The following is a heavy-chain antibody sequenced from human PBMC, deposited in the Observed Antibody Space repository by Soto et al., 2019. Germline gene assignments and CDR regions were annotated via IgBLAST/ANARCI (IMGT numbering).Heavy chain of an antibody. Sequence: GGSLRLSCAASGFTFSNAWMNWVRQAPGKGLEWVGRIKSKTDGGTTDYAAPVKGRFTISRDDSKNTLYLQMNSLKTEDTAVYYCTTAPGRFDDYGDFDAFDIWGQGTMVTVSS. CDR3: TTAPGRFDDYGDFDAFDI. D-gene: IGHD4-17*01. V-gene: IGHV3-15*07. J-gene: IGHJ3*02. CDR1: GFTFSNAW. CDR2: IKSKTDGGTT.